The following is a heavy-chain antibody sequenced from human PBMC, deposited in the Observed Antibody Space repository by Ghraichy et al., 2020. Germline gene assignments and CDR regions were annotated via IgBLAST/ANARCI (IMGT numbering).Heavy chain of an antibody. V-gene: IGHV3-15*01. D-gene: IGHD4-17*01. Sequence: GGSLRLSCAASGFTFSNAWMSWVRQAPGKGLEWVGRIKSKTDGGTTDYAAPVKGRFTISRDDSKNTLYLQMNSLKTVDTAVYYCTTSGSYGDSRSFDYWGQRTLVTVSS. CDR3: TTSGSYGDSRSFDY. J-gene: IGHJ4*02. CDR1: GFTFSNAW. CDR2: IKSKTDGGTT.